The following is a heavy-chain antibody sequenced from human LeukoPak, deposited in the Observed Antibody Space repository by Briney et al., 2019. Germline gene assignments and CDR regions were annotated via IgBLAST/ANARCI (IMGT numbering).Heavy chain of an antibody. CDR2: IYYSGST. D-gene: IGHD2-2*01. V-gene: IGHV4-31*03. Sequence: PSQTLSLTCTVSGGSISSGGYYWSWIRQHPGKGLEWIGYIYYSGSTYYNPSLKSRVTMSVDTSKNQFSLKLSSVTAADTAVYYCARVVVVPANNWFDPWGQGTLVTVSS. J-gene: IGHJ5*02. CDR3: ARVVVVPANNWFDP. CDR1: GGSISSGGYY.